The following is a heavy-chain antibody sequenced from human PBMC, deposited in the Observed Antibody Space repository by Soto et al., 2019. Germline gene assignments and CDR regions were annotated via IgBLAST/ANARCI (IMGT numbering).Heavy chain of an antibody. D-gene: IGHD1-7*01. J-gene: IGHJ5*02. CDR3: ARDARELELQMGWFDP. V-gene: IGHV1-69*13. CDR1: GYTFTSYA. Sequence: QVQLVQSGAEVKKPGASVKVSCKASGYTFTSYAISWVRQAPGQGLEWMGGIIPIFGTANYAQKFQGRVTITADESTSTAYMELSSLRSEDTAVYYCARDARELELQMGWFDPWGQGTLVTVSS. CDR2: IIPIFGTA.